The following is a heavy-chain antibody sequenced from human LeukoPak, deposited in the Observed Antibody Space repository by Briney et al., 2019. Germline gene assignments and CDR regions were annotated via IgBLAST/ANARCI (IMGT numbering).Heavy chain of an antibody. CDR1: GGTFSSYT. V-gene: IGHV1-69*02. J-gene: IGHJ5*02. Sequence: ASVKVSCKASGGTFSSYTISWVRQAPGQGLEWMGRIIPILGIANYAQKFQARVTITADKSTSTAYMELSSLRSEDTAVYDCARGDNLPFDPWGQGTLVTVSS. CDR3: ARGDNLPFDP. CDR2: IIPILGIA. D-gene: IGHD1-14*01.